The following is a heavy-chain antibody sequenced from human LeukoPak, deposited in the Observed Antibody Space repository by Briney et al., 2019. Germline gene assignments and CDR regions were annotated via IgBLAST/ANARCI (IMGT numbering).Heavy chain of an antibody. CDR3: ATRGDYGDYWYYFDY. V-gene: IGHV3-53*01. CDR2: IYSGGSGGST. D-gene: IGHD4-17*01. Sequence: GGSQRLSCAASGFTVSSNYMSWVRQAPGKGLEWVSVIYSGGSGGSTYYADSVKGRFTISRDNSKNTLYLQMNSLRAEDTAVYYCATRGDYGDYWYYFDYWGQGTLVTVSS. J-gene: IGHJ4*02. CDR1: GFTVSSNY.